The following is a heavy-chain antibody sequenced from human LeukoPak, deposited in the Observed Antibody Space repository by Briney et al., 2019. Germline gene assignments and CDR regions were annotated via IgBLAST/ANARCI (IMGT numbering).Heavy chain of an antibody. CDR2: MNPNSGDA. CDR3: ARGGWLVLRYFDY. CDR1: GYTFTSYD. D-gene: IGHD3-9*01. Sequence: ASVKVSCTASGYTFTSYDINWVRQATGQGLEWMGWMNPNSGDAGYAQKFQGRVTMTRNTSISTAYMELSSLRSEDTAVYYCARGGWLVLRYFDYWGQGTLVTVSS. V-gene: IGHV1-8*02. J-gene: IGHJ4*02.